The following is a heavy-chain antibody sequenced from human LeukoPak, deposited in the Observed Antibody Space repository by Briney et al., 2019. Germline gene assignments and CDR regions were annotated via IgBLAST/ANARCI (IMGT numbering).Heavy chain of an antibody. V-gene: IGHV3-23*01. Sequence: GGSLRLSCAASGFTFSSYAMSWVRQAPGKGLEWVPAISGSGGTKYYADSVNGRFTISRDNSKNTLYLQMNSLTAEDTALYYCAQVMGVRGAPSDYWGQGTLVTVSS. CDR2: ISGSGGTK. CDR1: GFTFSSYA. D-gene: IGHD3-10*01. CDR3: AQVMGVRGAPSDY. J-gene: IGHJ4*02.